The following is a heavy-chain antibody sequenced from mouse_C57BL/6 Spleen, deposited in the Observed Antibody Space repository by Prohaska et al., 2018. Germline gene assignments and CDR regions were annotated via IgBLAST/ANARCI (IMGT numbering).Heavy chain of an antibody. J-gene: IGHJ2*01. CDR3: ARDSSGFDY. V-gene: IGHV9-3*01. CDR2: INTYSGVP. Sequence: VKQAPGKGLKWMGWINTYSGVPTYADDFKGRFAFSLETSASTAYLQINNLKNEDTATYFCARDSSGFDYWGQGTTLTVSS. D-gene: IGHD3-2*02.